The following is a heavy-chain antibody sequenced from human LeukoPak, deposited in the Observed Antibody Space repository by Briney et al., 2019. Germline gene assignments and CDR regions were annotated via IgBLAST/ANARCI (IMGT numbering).Heavy chain of an antibody. CDR1: GGSISSSSYY. Sequence: PSETLSLTCTVSGGSISSSSYYWGWIRQPPGKGLEWIGEINHSGSTNYNPSLKSRVTISVDTSKNQFSLKLSSVTAADTAVYYCARGPSWRYSTKYYFDYWGQGTLVTVSS. CDR3: ARGPSWRYSTKYYFDY. J-gene: IGHJ4*02. V-gene: IGHV4-39*07. D-gene: IGHD6-13*01. CDR2: INHSGST.